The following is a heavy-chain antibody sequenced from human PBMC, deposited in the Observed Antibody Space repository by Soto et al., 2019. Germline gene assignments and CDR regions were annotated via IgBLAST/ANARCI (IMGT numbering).Heavy chain of an antibody. Sequence: QVQLQESGPGLVKPSETLSLTCTVSGGSISSYYWSWIRQPPGKGLEWIGYIYYSGSTNYNPSLKSRVTISVDTSKNQFSLKLSSVTAADTAVYYCARAGRPDYYYYGMDVWGQGTTVTVSS. J-gene: IGHJ6*02. CDR3: ARAGRPDYYYYGMDV. CDR2: IYYSGST. CDR1: GGSISSYY. V-gene: IGHV4-59*01.